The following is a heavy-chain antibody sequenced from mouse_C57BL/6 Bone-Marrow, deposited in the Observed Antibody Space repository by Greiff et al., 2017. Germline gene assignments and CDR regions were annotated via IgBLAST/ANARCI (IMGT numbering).Heavy chain of an antibody. CDR1: GYTFTSYG. J-gene: IGHJ2*01. D-gene: IGHD4-1*01. CDR2: IYPRSGNT. V-gene: IGHV1-81*01. CDR3: ARQLTGTNYFDY. Sequence: LVESGAELARPGASVKLSCKASGYTFTSYGISWVKQRTGQGLEWIGEIYPRSGNTYYNEKFKGKATLTADKSSSTAYMELRSLTSEDSAVYFCARQLTGTNYFDYWGQGTTLTVSS.